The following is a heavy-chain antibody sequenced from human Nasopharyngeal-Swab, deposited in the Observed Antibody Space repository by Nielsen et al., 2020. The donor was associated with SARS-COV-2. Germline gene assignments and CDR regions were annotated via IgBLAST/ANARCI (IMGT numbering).Heavy chain of an antibody. CDR1: GGSFSGYY. V-gene: IGHV4-34*01. CDR3: ARLATMIRGDYTTYYNGDMDV. J-gene: IGHJ6*02. D-gene: IGHD3-10*01. CDR2: INYSGST. Sequence: GSLRLSCGVYGGSFSGYYWNWIRQAPGKGLEWIGEINYSGSTNYNPSLKSRVTISVDTSKNQFSLRLSSVTAADPAVYYCARLATMIRGDYTTYYNGDMDVWGQGTTVTLSS.